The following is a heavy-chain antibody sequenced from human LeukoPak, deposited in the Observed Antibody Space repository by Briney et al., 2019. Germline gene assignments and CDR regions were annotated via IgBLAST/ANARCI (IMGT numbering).Heavy chain of an antibody. J-gene: IGHJ4*02. V-gene: IGHV1-46*02. CDR1: GYSFNSQG. CDR2: INPRGGST. D-gene: IGHD1-26*01. Sequence: GASVKVSCKASGYSFNSQGMNWVRQAPGQGLEWMGIINPRGGSTSYAQKFQGRVTMTRDTSTSTVYMDLSSLRSEDTAVYYCARGPGSYGRKYFDYWGQGTLVTVSS. CDR3: ARGPGSYGRKYFDY.